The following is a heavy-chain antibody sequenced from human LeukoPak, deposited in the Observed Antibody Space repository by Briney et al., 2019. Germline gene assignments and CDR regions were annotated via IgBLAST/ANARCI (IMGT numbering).Heavy chain of an antibody. CDR3: AKTSGYRRFDP. D-gene: IGHD5-12*01. CDR1: GFTFIIYT. V-gene: IGHV3-23*01. J-gene: IGHJ5*02. CDR2: ISGSGGST. Sequence: PGGSLRLSCSASGFTFIIYTMYWVRQAPGKGLEWVSAISGSGGSTYFADSVKGRFTISRDNSKNTLYLQMNSLRAEDTAVYYCAKTSGYRRFDPWGQGTLVTVSS.